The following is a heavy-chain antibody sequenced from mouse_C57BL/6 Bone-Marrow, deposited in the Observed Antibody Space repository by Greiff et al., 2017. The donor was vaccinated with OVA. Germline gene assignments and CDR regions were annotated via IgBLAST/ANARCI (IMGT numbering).Heavy chain of an antibody. V-gene: IGHV1-82*01. CDR1: GYAFSSSW. CDR2: IYPGDGDT. CDR3: ASYGNYGYYAMDY. J-gene: IGHJ4*01. D-gene: IGHD2-1*01. Sequence: QVQLKESGPELVKPGASVKISCKASGYAFSSSWMNWVKQRPGQGLEWIGRIYPGDGDTNYNGKFKGKATLTADKSSSTAYMQLSSLTSEDSAVYFCASYGNYGYYAMDYWGQGTSVTVSS.